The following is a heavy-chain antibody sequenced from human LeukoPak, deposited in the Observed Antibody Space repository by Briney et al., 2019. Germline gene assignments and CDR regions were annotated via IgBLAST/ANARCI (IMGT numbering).Heavy chain of an antibody. V-gene: IGHV3-23*01. J-gene: IGHJ5*02. Sequence: TGGSLRLSCAASGFTFSSYATSWVRQAPGKGLEWVSAIRGSGGSTYYADSVKGRFTISRDNSKNTLYLQMNSLRAEDTAVYYCAKDPSRATNVNWFDPWGQGTLVTVSS. CDR1: GFTFSSYA. CDR3: AKDPSRATNVNWFDP. D-gene: IGHD1/OR15-1a*01. CDR2: IRGSGGST.